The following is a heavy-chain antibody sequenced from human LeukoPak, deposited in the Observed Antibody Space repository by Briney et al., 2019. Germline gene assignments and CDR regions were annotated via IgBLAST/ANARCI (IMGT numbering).Heavy chain of an antibody. V-gene: IGHV1-2*06. CDR2: VHPHSGGT. Sequence: ASVKVSCTTSGYTFTDYYMHWVRQAPGQGLEWVGRVHPHSGGTNYAQKFQGRVTMTRATSIRTVYMELSSLRSEDTAVYYCARDYDSSGFTHYFDYWGQGTLVTVSS. CDR3: ARDYDSSGFTHYFDY. CDR1: GYTFTDYY. J-gene: IGHJ4*02. D-gene: IGHD3-22*01.